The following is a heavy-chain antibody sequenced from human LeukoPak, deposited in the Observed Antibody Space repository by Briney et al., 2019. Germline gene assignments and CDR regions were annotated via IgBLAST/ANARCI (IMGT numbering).Heavy chain of an antibody. D-gene: IGHD2-2*02. Sequence: GGSLRLSCAASGFTFSSSAIHWVRQAPGKGLEWVAVISYDGSNKNYADSVKGRFTISRDNSKNTLYLQMNSLRAEDTAVYYCARGSLGHCDSTSCFTQFDYWGQGTLVTVSS. J-gene: IGHJ4*02. CDR1: GFTFSSSA. V-gene: IGHV3-30*04. CDR3: ARGSLGHCDSTSCFTQFDY. CDR2: ISYDGSNK.